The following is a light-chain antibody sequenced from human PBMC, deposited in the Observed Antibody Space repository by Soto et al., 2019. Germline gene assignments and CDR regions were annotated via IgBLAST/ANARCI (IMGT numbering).Light chain of an antibody. CDR1: QSVSSSY. J-gene: IGKJ1*01. CDR2: GAS. Sequence: EVVLTQSPGTLSLSLXERATLSCRASQSVSSSYFAWYQQKPGQAPRLLIYGASSRATGIPARFSGSGSGTEFTLTINSRQSDDFAGYYCQQYNNGPRTFGQGTKVDIK. V-gene: IGKV3D-15*01. CDR3: QQYNNGPRT.